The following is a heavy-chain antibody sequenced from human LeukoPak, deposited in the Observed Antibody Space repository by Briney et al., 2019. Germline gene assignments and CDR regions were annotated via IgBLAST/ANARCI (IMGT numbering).Heavy chain of an antibody. CDR1: GGSISSYY. J-gene: IGHJ4*02. V-gene: IGHV4-59*08. D-gene: IGHD6-19*01. Sequence: SETLSLTCTVSGGSISSYYWSWIRQPPGKGLEWIGYIYYSGSTSYNPSLKSRVTISVDTSKNQFSLKLSSVTAADTAVYYCARLGIAVAGSFDYWGQGTLVTVSS. CDR2: IYYSGST. CDR3: ARLGIAVAGSFDY.